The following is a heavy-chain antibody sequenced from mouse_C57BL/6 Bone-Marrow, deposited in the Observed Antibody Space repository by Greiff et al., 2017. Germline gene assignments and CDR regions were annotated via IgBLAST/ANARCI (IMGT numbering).Heavy chain of an antibody. J-gene: IGHJ1*03. CDR1: GFNIKDDY. Sequence: VQLQQSGAELVRPGASVKLSCTASGFNIKDDYMHWVKQRPEQGLEWIGWIDPENGGTEYASKFQGKATITADTYSNTAYLQLSSLTSEDTAVYYGTTFGYYYGLWYFDVWGTGTTVTVSS. D-gene: IGHD1-1*01. CDR2: IDPENGGT. V-gene: IGHV14-4*01. CDR3: TTFGYYYGLWYFDV.